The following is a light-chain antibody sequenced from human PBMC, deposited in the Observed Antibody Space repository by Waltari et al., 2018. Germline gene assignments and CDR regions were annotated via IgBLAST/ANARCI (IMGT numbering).Light chain of an antibody. Sequence: QSALTQPASVSGSPGQSITLSCTGASSDVGSYNLVSWYLQHPGKAPKLMIYEVSKRPSGVSNRFSGSKSGNTASLTISGLQAEDEADYYCCSYAGSSTYVFGTGTKVTVL. CDR2: EVS. V-gene: IGLV2-23*02. CDR1: SSDVGSYNL. CDR3: CSYAGSSTYV. J-gene: IGLJ1*01.